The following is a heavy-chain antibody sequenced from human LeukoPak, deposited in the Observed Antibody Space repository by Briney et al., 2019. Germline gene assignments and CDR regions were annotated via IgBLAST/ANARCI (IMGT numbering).Heavy chain of an antibody. V-gene: IGHV4-4*02. Sequence: SETLSLTCGVSGGSISSTNWWTWIRQPPGKGLEWIGEVHLGGRTNYNPSLESRLTMSVDLSENHISLKLTSVTAADTAVYYCATEQVSGSAWGFDYWGQGSLVTVSS. J-gene: IGHJ4*02. CDR3: ATEQVSGSAWGFDY. D-gene: IGHD6-19*01. CDR1: GGSISSTNW. CDR2: VHLGGRT.